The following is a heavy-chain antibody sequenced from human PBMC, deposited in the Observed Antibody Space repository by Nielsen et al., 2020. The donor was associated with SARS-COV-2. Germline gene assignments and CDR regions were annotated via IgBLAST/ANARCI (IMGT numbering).Heavy chain of an antibody. D-gene: IGHD3-16*01. V-gene: IGHV3-30*18. CDR1: GFTFSSYG. J-gene: IGHJ4*02. CDR2: ISYDGSNK. CDR3: AKEGGVYYFDY. Sequence: GSLRLSCAASGFTFSSYGMHWVRQAPGKGLEWVAVISYDGSNKYYADSVKGRFTISRDNSKNTLYLQMNSLRAEDTAVYYCAKEGGVYYFDYWGQGTLVTVSS.